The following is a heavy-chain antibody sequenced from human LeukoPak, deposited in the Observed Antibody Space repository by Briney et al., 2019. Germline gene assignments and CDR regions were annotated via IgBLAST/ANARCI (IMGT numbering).Heavy chain of an antibody. CDR3: VYYYGSGSVEY. V-gene: IGHV4-34*01. J-gene: IGHJ4*02. Sequence: PSETLSLTCAVYGGSFSGYYWSWIRQPPGKGLEWIGSFYYSGSTNYNPSPKSRVTISVDTSKNQFSLKLSSVTAADTAVYYCVYYYGSGSVEYWGQGTLVTVSS. CDR1: GGSFSGYY. CDR2: FYYSGST. D-gene: IGHD3-10*01.